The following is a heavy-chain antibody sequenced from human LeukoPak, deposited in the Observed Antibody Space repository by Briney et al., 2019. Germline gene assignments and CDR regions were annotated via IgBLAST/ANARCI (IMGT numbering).Heavy chain of an antibody. CDR2: IKQDTSES. D-gene: IGHD6-25*01. CDR3: ATGAGSGY. Sequence: GGSLSLSCTASGFTFSSYWITWVRQAPGEGLERVANIKQDTSESNYVDPVKGRFTISRDNTTNSLYLQMNTLRDEDTAVYYCATGAGSGYWGQGTLVTVSS. V-gene: IGHV3-7*03. J-gene: IGHJ4*02. CDR1: GFTFSSYW.